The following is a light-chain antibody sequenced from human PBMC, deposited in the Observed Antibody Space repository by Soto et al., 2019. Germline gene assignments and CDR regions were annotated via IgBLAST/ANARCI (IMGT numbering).Light chain of an antibody. CDR3: CSYAGGPEV. Sequence: QSALTQPRSVSGSPGQSVTISCTGPSSDVGGYKYVSWYQQKPGKAPKLIIYGVSRWPSGVPNRFSGSKSGNRASLTISGLQAEDEGDYYCCSYAGGPEVFGTGTKVTVL. CDR1: SSDVGGYKY. J-gene: IGLJ1*01. CDR2: GVS. V-gene: IGLV2-11*01.